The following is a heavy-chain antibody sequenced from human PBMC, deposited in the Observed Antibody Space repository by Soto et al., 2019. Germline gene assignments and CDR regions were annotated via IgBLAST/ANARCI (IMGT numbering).Heavy chain of an antibody. CDR2: IYYSGST. Sequence: SETLSLTCTVSGGSISSYYWSWIRQPPGKGLEWIGYIYYSGSTNYNPSLKSRVTISVDTSKNQFSLKLSSVTAADTAVYYCARSQDYGEIDYWGQGTLVTVSS. V-gene: IGHV4-59*01. J-gene: IGHJ4*02. CDR3: ARSQDYGEIDY. D-gene: IGHD4-17*01. CDR1: GGSISSYY.